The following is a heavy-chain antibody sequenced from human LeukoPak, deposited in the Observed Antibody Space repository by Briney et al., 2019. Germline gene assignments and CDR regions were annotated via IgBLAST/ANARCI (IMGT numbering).Heavy chain of an antibody. Sequence: ASVKVSCKASGHTFNSDYMHWVRQAPGQGLEWVGIINPSGDNTRYAQNFQGRLTMTRDTSTDTVYMELSSLRSDDTAVYYCARGTESGGSFDYWGQGTLVTVSP. CDR2: INPSGDNT. V-gene: IGHV1-46*02. J-gene: IGHJ4*02. CDR3: ARGTESGGSFDY. CDR1: GHTFNSDY. D-gene: IGHD2-15*01.